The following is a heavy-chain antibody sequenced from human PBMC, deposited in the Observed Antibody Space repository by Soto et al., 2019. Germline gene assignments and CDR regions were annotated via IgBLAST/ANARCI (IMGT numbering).Heavy chain of an antibody. CDR2: ISYDGANT. CDR3: ARARGSSGNSHLDT. Sequence: QVQLVESGGGVVQPGRSLRLSCATSGFTFSNYAVHWVRQAPGKGLEWLTLISYDGANTQYADSVKGRFAVSRDNSEDTVFLQMNSLRTEGTAIYYCARARGSSGNSHLDTWGQGTLVPASS. V-gene: IGHV3-30*09. J-gene: IGHJ5*02. D-gene: IGHD6-19*01. CDR1: GFTFSNYA.